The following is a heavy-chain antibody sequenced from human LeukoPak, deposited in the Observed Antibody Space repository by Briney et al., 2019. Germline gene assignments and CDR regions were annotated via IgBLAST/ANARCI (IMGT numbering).Heavy chain of an antibody. Sequence: GASVKVSCKVSGYTLTELSMHWVRQAPGKGLEWVGGFDPEDGETIYAQKFQGRVTMTEDTSTDTAYMELSSLRSEDTAVYYCATALGNYVRSSFDYWGQGTLVTVSS. CDR1: GYTLTELS. D-gene: IGHD4-11*01. CDR3: ATALGNYVRSSFDY. V-gene: IGHV1-24*01. CDR2: FDPEDGET. J-gene: IGHJ4*02.